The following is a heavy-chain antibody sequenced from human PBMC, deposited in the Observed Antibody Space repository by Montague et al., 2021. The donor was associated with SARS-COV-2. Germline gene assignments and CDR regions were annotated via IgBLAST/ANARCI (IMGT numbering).Heavy chain of an antibody. CDR3: ATLPSGITIFGVVQGYYFDD. Sequence: SETLSLTCAVYGGSLSGYYWSWIRQPPGKGLEWIGEINHSGSTNYNPSLKSRVTISVDTSKNQFSLKPSSVTAADTAVCYCATLPSGITIFGVVQGYYFDDWGQGTLVTVSS. CDR1: GGSLSGYY. D-gene: IGHD3-3*01. J-gene: IGHJ4*02. V-gene: IGHV4-34*01. CDR2: INHSGST.